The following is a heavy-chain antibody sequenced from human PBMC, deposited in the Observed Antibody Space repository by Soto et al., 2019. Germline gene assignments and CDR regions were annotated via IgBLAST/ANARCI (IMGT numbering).Heavy chain of an antibody. CDR3: ARDKSPFGDYVSKTPFDY. V-gene: IGHV3-33*01. Sequence: GGSLRLSCAASGFTFSSCGMHWVRQAPGKGLEWVAVIWYDGSNKYYADSVKGRFTISRDNSKNTLYLQMNSLKAEDTAVYYCARDKSPFGDYVSKTPFDYWGQGTLVTVSS. CDR1: GFTFSSCG. CDR2: IWYDGSNK. J-gene: IGHJ4*02. D-gene: IGHD4-17*01.